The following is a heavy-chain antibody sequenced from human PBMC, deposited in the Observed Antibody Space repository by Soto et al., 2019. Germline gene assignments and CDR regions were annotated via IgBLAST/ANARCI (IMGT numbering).Heavy chain of an antibody. CDR3: ARGPSLEWLLYGSVYYYYGMDV. CDR2: INPSGGST. D-gene: IGHD3-3*01. V-gene: IGHV1-46*01. Sequence: ASGYTFTSYYMHWVRQAPGQGLEWMGIINPSGGSTSYAQKFQGRVTMTRDTSTSTVYMELSSLRSEDTAVYYCARGPSLEWLLYGSVYYYYGMDVWGQGTTVTVSS. CDR1: GYTFTSYY. J-gene: IGHJ6*02.